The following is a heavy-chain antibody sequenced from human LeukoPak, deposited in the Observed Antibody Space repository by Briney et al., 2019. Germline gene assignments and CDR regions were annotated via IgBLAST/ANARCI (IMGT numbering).Heavy chain of an antibody. Sequence: PGGSLRLSCAASGITFTNAWMSWVRQAPGKGLEWVGRIASKTFGGTTDYAEPVKGRFTISRDESKNTLYLQMNSLKTDDTAVYYCTTLSRPLDVWGQGTTVTVSS. CDR2: IASKTFGGTT. CDR3: TTLSRPLDV. D-gene: IGHD2/OR15-2a*01. J-gene: IGHJ6*02. CDR1: GITFTNAW. V-gene: IGHV3-15*04.